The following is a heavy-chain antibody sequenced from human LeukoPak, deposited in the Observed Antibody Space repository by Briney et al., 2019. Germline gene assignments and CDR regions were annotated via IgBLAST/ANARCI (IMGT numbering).Heavy chain of an antibody. V-gene: IGHV4-59*01. CDR2: IYYSGST. CDR3: ARGGRATVITY. CDR1: GGSISSYY. D-gene: IGHD4-11*01. J-gene: IGHJ4*02. Sequence: SETLSLTCTVSGGSISSYYWSWIRQPPGKGLEWIGYIYYSGSTKYDPSLKSRVTISVDTSKNQFSLKLSSVTAADTAVYYCARGGRATVITYWGQGTLVTVSS.